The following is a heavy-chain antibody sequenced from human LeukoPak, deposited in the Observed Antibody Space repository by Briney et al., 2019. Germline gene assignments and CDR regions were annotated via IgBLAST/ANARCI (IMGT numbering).Heavy chain of an antibody. J-gene: IGHJ6*03. CDR2: IDPSGGST. D-gene: IGHD6-13*01. Sequence: GASVKVSCKASGYTFTSYYMHWVRQAPGQGLEWMGIIDPSGGSTSYAQKFQGRVTMTRDMSTSTVYMELSSLTSEDTAVYYSARERRIAAAGTGYYFYMDVWGKGTTVTVSS. CDR3: ARERRIAAAGTGYYFYMDV. V-gene: IGHV1-46*01. CDR1: GYTFTSYY.